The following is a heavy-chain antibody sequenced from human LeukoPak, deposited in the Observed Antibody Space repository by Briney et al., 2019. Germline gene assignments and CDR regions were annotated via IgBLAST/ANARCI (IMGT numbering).Heavy chain of an antibody. CDR3: ARRPGGDAFDI. D-gene: IGHD3-10*01. V-gene: IGHV5-51*01. J-gene: IGHJ3*02. CDR1: GPTFTSYW. Sequence: GGSLQISGQGSGPTFTSYWIGGARRLQGKGLEGMGIIYTGDSDTKNSPSFQGQVTISAHQSISPAYLQWSSLKASYTAMYYCARRPGGDAFDIWGQGTMVTVSS. CDR2: IYTGDSDT.